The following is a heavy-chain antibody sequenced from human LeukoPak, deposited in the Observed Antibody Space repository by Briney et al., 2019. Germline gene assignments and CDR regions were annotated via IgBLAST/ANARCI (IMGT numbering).Heavy chain of an antibody. J-gene: IGHJ3*02. CDR2: ISAYNGNT. D-gene: IGHD3-16*01. CDR1: GYTFTSYG. Sequence: ASVKVSCNASGYTFTSYGISWVRQAPGQGLEWMGWISAYNGNTNYAQKLQGRVTMTTDTSTSTAYMELRSLRSDDTAVYYCASSSPHDYVLENAFDMWGQGTMVTVSS. CDR3: ASSSPHDYVLENAFDM. V-gene: IGHV1-18*01.